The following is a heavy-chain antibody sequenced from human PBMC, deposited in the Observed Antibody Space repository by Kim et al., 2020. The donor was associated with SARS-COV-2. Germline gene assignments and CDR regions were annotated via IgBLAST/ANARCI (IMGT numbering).Heavy chain of an antibody. D-gene: IGHD5-12*01. CDR2: IDPSDSYI. Sequence: GESLKISCKGSGFSFTSYWITWVRQLPGKGLEWMGRIDPSDSYINDSPSFRGHVTLSVDKSINTAYLEWSSLQASDTAMHYCVRSVYGFSGHDSVGYWGQGTLVIVSS. J-gene: IGHJ4*02. CDR3: VRSVYGFSGHDSVGY. V-gene: IGHV5-10-1*01. CDR1: GFSFTSYW.